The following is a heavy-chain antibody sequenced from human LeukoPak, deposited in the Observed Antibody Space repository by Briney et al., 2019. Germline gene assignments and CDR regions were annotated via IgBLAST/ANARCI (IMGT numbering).Heavy chain of an antibody. CDR1: GFTFSSYA. CDR3: GRGSTPVPAAVPGY. D-gene: IGHD2-2*01. CDR2: ISESGITT. Sequence: GGSLRLSCAASGFTFSSYAMSWVRQAPGKGLEWVSGISESGITTYYADSAKGRFTISRDNAKNTLYLQMNSLRAEDTAVYYCGRGSTPVPAAVPGYWGQGTLVTVSS. V-gene: IGHV3-23*01. J-gene: IGHJ4*02.